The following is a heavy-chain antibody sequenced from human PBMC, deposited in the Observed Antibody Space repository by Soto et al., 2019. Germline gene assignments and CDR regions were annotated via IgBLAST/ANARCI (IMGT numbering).Heavy chain of an antibody. CDR3: ARWYSSSWYSKGGIDY. J-gene: IGHJ4*02. D-gene: IGHD6-13*01. Sequence: QVQLQESGPGLVKPSQTLSLTCTVSGGSISSGGYYWSWIRQHPGKGLEWIGYIYYSGSTDYNPSLQSRVTISVDTSKNQFSLKLSSVTAADTAVYYCARWYSSSWYSKGGIDYWGQGTLVTVSS. V-gene: IGHV4-31*03. CDR2: IYYSGST. CDR1: GGSISSGGYY.